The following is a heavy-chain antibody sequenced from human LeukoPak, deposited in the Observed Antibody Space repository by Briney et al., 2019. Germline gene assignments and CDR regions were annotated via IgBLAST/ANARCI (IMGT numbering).Heavy chain of an antibody. CDR3: ARGGSGYSSGWSRYGMDV. J-gene: IGHJ6*02. CDR1: GFTFSSYS. V-gene: IGHV3-53*01. Sequence: GGSLRLSCAASGFTFSSYSMNWVRQAPGKGLEWVSVIYSGGSTYYADSVKGRFTISRDNSKNTLYLQMNSLRAEDTAVYYCARGGSGYSSGWSRYGMDVWGQGPRSPSP. D-gene: IGHD6-19*01. CDR2: IYSGGST.